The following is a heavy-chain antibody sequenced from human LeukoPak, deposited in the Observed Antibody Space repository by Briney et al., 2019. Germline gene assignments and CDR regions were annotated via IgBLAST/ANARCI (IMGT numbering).Heavy chain of an antibody. CDR1: GGTFSSYA. J-gene: IGHJ6*03. V-gene: IGHV1-69*05. Sequence: GSSVKVSCKASGGTFSSYAISWVRQAPGQGLESMGGIIPIFGTANYAQKFEGRVTITTDESTSTAYMELSSLRSEDTAVYYCARAIAAHDYYYYYMDVWGKGTTVTVSS. CDR3: ARAIAAHDYYYYYMDV. D-gene: IGHD6-13*01. CDR2: IIPIFGTA.